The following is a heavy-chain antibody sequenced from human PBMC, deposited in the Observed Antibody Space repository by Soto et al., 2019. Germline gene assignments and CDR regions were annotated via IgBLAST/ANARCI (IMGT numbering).Heavy chain of an antibody. CDR1: GFTFSSYA. CDR2: ISGSGGST. V-gene: IGHV3-23*01. J-gene: IGHJ6*02. Sequence: GGSLRLSCAASGFTFSSYAMSWVRQAPGKGLEWVSAISGSGGSTYYADSVKGRFTITVDKSTSTAYLQWNTLKASDTAMYYCARHISNFRYYYSAMDVWGQGTTVTVSS. CDR3: ARHISNFRYYYSAMDV. D-gene: IGHD4-4*01.